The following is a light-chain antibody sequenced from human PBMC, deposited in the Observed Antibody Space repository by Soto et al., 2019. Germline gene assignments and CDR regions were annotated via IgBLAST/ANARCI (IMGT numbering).Light chain of an antibody. CDR1: QSVNSDY. Sequence: ENVLTQSPGTLSLSPGERATLSCRSSQSVNSDYLAWFQQKPGQAPRLLIYGASTRTTGIPDRFSGSGSGTDFTLTIGRLEPGDFAVYYCLHYGGSPLTFGQGTRLEI. V-gene: IGKV3-20*01. CDR3: LHYGGSPLT. CDR2: GAS. J-gene: IGKJ5*01.